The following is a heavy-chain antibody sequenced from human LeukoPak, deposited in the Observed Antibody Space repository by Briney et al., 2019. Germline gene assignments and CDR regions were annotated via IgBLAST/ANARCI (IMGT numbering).Heavy chain of an antibody. Sequence: SETLSLTCAVYGGSLSGYYWSWIRQPPGKGLEWIGEINHSGSTNYNPSLKSRVTISVDTSKNQFSLKLSSVTAADTAVYYCAGAVTVTKPFAYWGQGTLVTVSS. CDR3: AGAVTVTKPFAY. D-gene: IGHD4-17*01. V-gene: IGHV4-34*01. CDR2: INHSGST. J-gene: IGHJ4*02. CDR1: GGSLSGYY.